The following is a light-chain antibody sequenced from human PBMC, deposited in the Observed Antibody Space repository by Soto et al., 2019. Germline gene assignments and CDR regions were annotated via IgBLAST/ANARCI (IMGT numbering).Light chain of an antibody. CDR2: GGN. J-gene: IGLJ3*02. Sequence: QSVLTQPPSVSGAPGQTVTISCTGSSSNIGAPYDVHWYQHLPGTAPKLLIYGGNNRPSGVPDRFSGSILGNKAALTITGAQAEDECDYYCVLYMGSGIWVFGGGTKVTVL. V-gene: IGLV1-40*01. CDR3: VLYMGSGIWV. CDR1: SSNIGAPYD.